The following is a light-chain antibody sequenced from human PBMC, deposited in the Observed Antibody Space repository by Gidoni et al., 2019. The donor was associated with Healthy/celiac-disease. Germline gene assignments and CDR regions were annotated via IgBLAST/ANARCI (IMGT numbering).Light chain of an antibody. V-gene: IGLV9-49*01. Sequence: QPVLTQPPSASASLGASVTPTCTLGSGYSNYKVYWYPQRPGKGPRFGMRVGTGGIVGSKGDGIPDRFSVLGSGLNRYLTIKNIQEEDESDYHCGADHGSGSNFVWVFGGGTKLTVL. CDR3: GADHGSGSNFVWV. CDR1: SGYSNYK. CDR2: VGTGGIVG. J-gene: IGLJ3*02.